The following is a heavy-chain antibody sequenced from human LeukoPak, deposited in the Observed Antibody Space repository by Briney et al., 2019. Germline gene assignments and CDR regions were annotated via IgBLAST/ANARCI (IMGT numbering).Heavy chain of an antibody. Sequence: PSETLSLTCTVSGGSISSYYWSWIRQPPGKGLEWIGYIYYSGSTNYNPSLKSRVTISVDTSKNQFSLKLSFVTAADTAVYYCARLSLYYYDSSGYYARDYWGQGTLVTVSS. J-gene: IGHJ4*02. D-gene: IGHD3-22*01. V-gene: IGHV4-59*01. CDR1: GGSISSYY. CDR2: IYYSGST. CDR3: ARLSLYYYDSSGYYARDY.